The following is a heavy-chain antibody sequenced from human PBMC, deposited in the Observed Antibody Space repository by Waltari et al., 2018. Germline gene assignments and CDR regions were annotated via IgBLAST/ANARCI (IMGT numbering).Heavy chain of an antibody. Sequence: STNYNPSLKSRVTISVDTSKNQFSLKLSSVTAADTAVYYCASHIVVVTAKGDAFDIWGQGTMVTVSS. J-gene: IGHJ3*02. CDR3: ASHIVVVTAKGDAFDI. CDR2: ST. V-gene: IGHV4-61*07. D-gene: IGHD2-21*02.